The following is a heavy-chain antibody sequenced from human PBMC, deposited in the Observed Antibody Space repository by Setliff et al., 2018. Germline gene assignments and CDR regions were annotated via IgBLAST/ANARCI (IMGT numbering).Heavy chain of an antibody. CDR2: INPHSGGT. CDR3: ARVGSLAPLYYGNY. D-gene: IGHD3-10*01. CDR1: GDTFNNYG. Sequence: ASVKVSCKASGDTFNNYGISWVRQAPGQGLEWMGWINPHSGGTNFPQTFQGRVTMTRDTSISTAYMELSRLRSDDTAVYYCARVGSLAPLYYGNYWGQGTLVTVPS. V-gene: IGHV1-2*02. J-gene: IGHJ4*02.